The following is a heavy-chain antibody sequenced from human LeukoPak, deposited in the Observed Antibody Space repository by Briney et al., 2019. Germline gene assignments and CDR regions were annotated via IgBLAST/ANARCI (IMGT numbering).Heavy chain of an antibody. Sequence: GGSLRLSCSASGFTFSSYSMHWVRQAPGKGLEWVAVISYDGNNKYDADSVKGRFTISRDNSKNTLHLQMNSLRAEDTAVYYCARLPGYCSSNSCYKMTIPFDYWGQGTLVTVSS. D-gene: IGHD2-2*02. J-gene: IGHJ4*02. CDR2: ISYDGNNK. CDR1: GFTFSSYS. V-gene: IGHV3-30-3*01. CDR3: ARLPGYCSSNSCYKMTIPFDY.